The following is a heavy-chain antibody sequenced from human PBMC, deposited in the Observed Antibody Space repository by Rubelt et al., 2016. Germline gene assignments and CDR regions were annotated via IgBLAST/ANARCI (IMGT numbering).Heavy chain of an antibody. CDR1: GFTFSSYG. V-gene: IGHV3-33*01. D-gene: IGHD1-26*01. CDR2: IWYDGSNK. CDR3: ARGGMGGSTGYFDY. Sequence: GGVVQPGRSLRLSCAASGFTFSSYGMHWVRQAPGMGLEWVAVIWYDGSNKYYADSVKGRSTISRDNSKNTLYLQMNSLRAEETAVYYCARGGMGGSTGYFDYWGQGTLVTVSS. J-gene: IGHJ4*02.